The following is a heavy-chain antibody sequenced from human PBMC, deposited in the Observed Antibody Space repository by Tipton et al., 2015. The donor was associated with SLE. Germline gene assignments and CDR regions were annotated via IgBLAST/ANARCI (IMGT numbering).Heavy chain of an antibody. J-gene: IGHJ6*02. CDR2: IYYSGNN. Sequence: LRLSCTVSGGSMSGHYWTWIRQPPGKGLEWIGYIYYSGNNNHNPSLKSRVTISVDTSKNQFSLKLSSVTAADTAVYYCARGLGCSGGGCYYGMDVWGQGTTVTVSS. D-gene: IGHD2-15*01. CDR3: ARGLGCSGGGCYYGMDV. V-gene: IGHV4-59*11. CDR1: GGSMSGHY.